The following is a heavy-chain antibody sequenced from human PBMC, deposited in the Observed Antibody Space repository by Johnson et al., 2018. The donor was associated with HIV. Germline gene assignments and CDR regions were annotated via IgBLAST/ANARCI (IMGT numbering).Heavy chain of an antibody. Sequence: QVQLVESGGGLVQPGGSLRLSCEASGFTFSSYGMHWVRQAPGKGLEWVAFIRYDGSNKYYADSVKGRFTISRDNSKNTLYLQMNSLRAEDTAVYYCAKVGATVITPRGEAFDIWGQGTMVTVSS. CDR2: IRYDGSNK. J-gene: IGHJ3*02. D-gene: IGHD4-23*01. V-gene: IGHV3-30*02. CDR1: GFTFSSYG. CDR3: AKVGATVITPRGEAFDI.